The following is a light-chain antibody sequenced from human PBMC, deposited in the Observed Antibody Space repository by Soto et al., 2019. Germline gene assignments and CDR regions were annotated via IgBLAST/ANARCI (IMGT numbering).Light chain of an antibody. CDR2: GAS. V-gene: IGKV1-39*01. Sequence: IQMTQSPSALSASVGDRGTITCRASQSITIYLNWYQQQPGKAPRLLIYGASTLQTGVPSRFSGSGSMTDFTLTISDLQPEDFATYYCQQTYTAPRTFGQGTKVDI. J-gene: IGKJ1*01. CDR3: QQTYTAPRT. CDR1: QSITIY.